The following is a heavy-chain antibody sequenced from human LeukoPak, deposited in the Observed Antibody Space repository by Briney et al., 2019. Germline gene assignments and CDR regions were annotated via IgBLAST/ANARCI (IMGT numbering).Heavy chain of an antibody. V-gene: IGHV1-2*06. D-gene: IGHD3-22*01. CDR2: INPNGGGT. Sequence: ASVKVSCKASGYTFTGYYMHWVRQAPGQGLEWMGRINPNGGGTNYVQKFQGRVTMTRDTSISTAYMELSRLRSDDTAVYYCARGLHYYDSSGYLFEYWGQGTLVTVSS. CDR3: ARGLHYYDSSGYLFEY. CDR1: GYTFTGYY. J-gene: IGHJ4*02.